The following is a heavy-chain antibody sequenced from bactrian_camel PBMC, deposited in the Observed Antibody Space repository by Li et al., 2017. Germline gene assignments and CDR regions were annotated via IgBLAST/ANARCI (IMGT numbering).Heavy chain of an antibody. CDR2: ISADGRTT. CDR3: AATSRVVAGACMAASDWVFNY. Sequence: LSCVASGFIFSGYAMSWVRQAPGKGLEWVSAISADGRTTYYPDSVKGRFTISEDIAKNTVYPQMNSLKPEDTGMYICAATSRVVAGACMAASDWVFNYWGQGTQVTVS. J-gene: IGHJ4*01. CDR1: GFIFSGYA. V-gene: IGHV3S40*01. D-gene: IGHD6*01.